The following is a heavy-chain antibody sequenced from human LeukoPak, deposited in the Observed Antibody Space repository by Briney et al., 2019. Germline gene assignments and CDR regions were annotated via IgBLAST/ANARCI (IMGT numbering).Heavy chain of an antibody. CDR2: IYYGQTI. Sequence: SETLSLTCTIPAASISSSSHHWGWIRQSPGKGLEWIGSIYYGQTIYYNPSLNSRVTISVVTSKDQFTLQLNSVTAADTAVYYCARGMRGGSSGWFDFWGQGTLVTVSS. J-gene: IGHJ4*02. CDR3: ARGMRGGSSGWFDF. V-gene: IGHV4-39*06. D-gene: IGHD6-19*01. CDR1: AASISSSSHH.